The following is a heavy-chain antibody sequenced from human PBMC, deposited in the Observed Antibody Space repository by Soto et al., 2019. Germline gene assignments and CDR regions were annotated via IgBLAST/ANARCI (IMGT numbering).Heavy chain of an antibody. CDR2: IIPIFGTA. V-gene: IGHV1-69*13. CDR3: ARNRYDISGYYSSSYYYGMDV. D-gene: IGHD3-22*01. Sequence: SVKVSCKASGGTFSSYAISWVRQAPGQGLEWMGGIIPIFGTANYAQKCQGRVTITADESTSTAYMELSRLRSEDTAVYYCARNRYDISGYYSSSYYYGMDVWGQGTTVTVSS. J-gene: IGHJ6*02. CDR1: GGTFSSYA.